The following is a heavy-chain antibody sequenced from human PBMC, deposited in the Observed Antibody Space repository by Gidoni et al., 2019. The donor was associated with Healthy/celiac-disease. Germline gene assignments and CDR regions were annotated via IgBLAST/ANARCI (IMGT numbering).Heavy chain of an antibody. CDR3: ARGSGVAVAGNFDY. Sequence: EVQLVQPGGGLVKPGGSLRLFCAASGVPSSSYSMNWVRQAQGKGLEWVSSISSSSSYIYYADSVKGRFTISRDNAKNSLYLQMNSLGAEDTAVYYCARGSGVAVAGNFDYWGQGTLVTVSS. V-gene: IGHV3-21*01. CDR2: ISSSSSYI. CDR1: GVPSSSYS. J-gene: IGHJ4*02. D-gene: IGHD6-19*01.